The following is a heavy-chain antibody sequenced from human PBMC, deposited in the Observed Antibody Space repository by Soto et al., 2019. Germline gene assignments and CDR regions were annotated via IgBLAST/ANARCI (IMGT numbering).Heavy chain of an antibody. V-gene: IGHV3-23*01. D-gene: IGHD3-10*02. Sequence: EVQLLESGGGLVQPGGSLRLSCAASGFTFSSYAMSWVRQAPGKGLEWVSAISGSGGSTYYADSVKGRFTISRDNSKNTLYLQMNRLRSEDTAVYYCAKLTVLRCWMGYFQHWGQGTLVTVCS. J-gene: IGHJ1*01. CDR1: GFTFSSYA. CDR2: ISGSGGST. CDR3: AKLTVLRCWMGYFQH.